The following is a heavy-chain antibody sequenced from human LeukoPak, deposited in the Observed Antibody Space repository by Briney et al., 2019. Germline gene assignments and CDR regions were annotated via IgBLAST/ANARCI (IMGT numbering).Heavy chain of an antibody. J-gene: IGHJ6*02. CDR3: ARGPPYHLRVVITPMYYYYGMDV. CDR2: ISYDGSNK. V-gene: IGHV3-30-3*01. D-gene: IGHD3-22*01. Sequence: GRSLRLSCAASGFTFSSYAMHWVRQAPGKGLEWVAVISYDGSNKYYADSVKGRFTISRGNSKNTLYLQMNSLRAEDTAVYYCARGPPYHLRVVITPMYYYYGMDVWGQGTTVTVSS. CDR1: GFTFSSYA.